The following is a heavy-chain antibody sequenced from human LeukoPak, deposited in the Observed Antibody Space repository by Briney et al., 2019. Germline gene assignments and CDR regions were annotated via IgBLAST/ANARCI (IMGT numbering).Heavy chain of an antibody. CDR3: ARGAVAATSRTGWFDP. Sequence: GGSLRLSCAASGFTFSDYYISWIRQAPGKGLEWVSYISSSGSTIYYADSVKGRFTISRDNAKNSLYLQMNSLRAEDTAVYYCARGAVAATSRTGWFDPWGQGTLVTVSS. J-gene: IGHJ5*02. D-gene: IGHD2-15*01. CDR1: GFTFSDYY. V-gene: IGHV3-11*01. CDR2: ISSSGSTI.